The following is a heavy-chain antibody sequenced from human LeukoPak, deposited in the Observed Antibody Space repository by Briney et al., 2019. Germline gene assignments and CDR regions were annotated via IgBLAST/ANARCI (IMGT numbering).Heavy chain of an antibody. D-gene: IGHD3-10*01. CDR3: ARDRITMVRGVIILYNWFDP. V-gene: IGHV3-74*01. Sequence: GGSLRLSCAASGFTFSSYWMHWVRQAPGKGLVWVSRINSDGGSTSYADSVKGRFTISRDNAKNTLYLQMNSLRAEDTAVYYCARDRITMVRGVIILYNWFDPWGQGTLVTVSS. CDR2: INSDGGST. J-gene: IGHJ5*02. CDR1: GFTFSSYW.